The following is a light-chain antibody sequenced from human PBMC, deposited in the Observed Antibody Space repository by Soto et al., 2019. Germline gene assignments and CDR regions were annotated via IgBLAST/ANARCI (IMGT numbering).Light chain of an antibody. V-gene: IGLV4-69*01. CDR1: SGHSNYA. CDR2: LNSDGSH. CDR3: QTWDTGIGV. Sequence: QLVLTQSPSASASLGASVKLTCTLSSGHSNYAITWHQQQPEKGPRFLMKLNSDGSHNKGDGIPDRFSGSSSGAERYLTISRLQSEDEADYYCQTWDTGIGVFGGGTKLTVL. J-gene: IGLJ3*02.